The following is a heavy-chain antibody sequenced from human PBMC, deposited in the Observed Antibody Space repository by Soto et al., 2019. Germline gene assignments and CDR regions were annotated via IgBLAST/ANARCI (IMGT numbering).Heavy chain of an antibody. CDR1: GFTFSDFY. V-gene: IGHV3-11*04. Sequence: GGSLRLSCAASGFTFSDFYMTWIRQAPGKGLEWVSHISSTGSAIDYADSVRGRFTISRDNAKNSLYLQMNSLRAEDTAVYYCASGGYYPGSWGQGALVTVSS. CDR2: ISSTGSAI. CDR3: ASGGYYPGS. D-gene: IGHD3-22*01. J-gene: IGHJ5*02.